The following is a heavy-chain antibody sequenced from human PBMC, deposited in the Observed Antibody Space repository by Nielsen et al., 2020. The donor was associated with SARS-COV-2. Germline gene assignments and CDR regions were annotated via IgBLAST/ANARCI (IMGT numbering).Heavy chain of an antibody. D-gene: IGHD6-19*01. J-gene: IGHJ4*02. V-gene: IGHV3-23*01. CDR2: ISSSGGGT. CDR1: GFTFNSYA. CDR3: ASGPLAVAPDS. Sequence: GGSLRLSCAASGFTFNSYAMSWVRQAPGKGLEWVSAISSSGGGTYYVDSVKGRFTISRDNAKNSLYLEMNSLRPEDTAVYYCASGPLAVAPDSWGQGTLVTVSS.